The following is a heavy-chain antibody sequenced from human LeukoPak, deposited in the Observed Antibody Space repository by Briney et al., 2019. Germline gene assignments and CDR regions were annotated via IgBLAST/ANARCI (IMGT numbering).Heavy chain of an antibody. V-gene: IGHV5-51*01. CDR3: ARHWAVRQQLVN. D-gene: IGHD6-13*01. CDR2: IYPGDSDT. CDR1: GYSFTSYW. Sequence: GESLKISCKASGYSFTSYWIAWVRQMPGKGLEWMGIIYPGDSDTRYSLSFQGQVTISADKSIGTAYLQWSSLKASDTAMYYCARHWAVRQQLVNWGQGTLVTVSS. J-gene: IGHJ4*02.